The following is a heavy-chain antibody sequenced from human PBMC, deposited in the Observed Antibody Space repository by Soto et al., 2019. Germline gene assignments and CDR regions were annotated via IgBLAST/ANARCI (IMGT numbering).Heavy chain of an antibody. CDR1: GFPFSSYA. V-gene: IGHV3-7*01. CDR3: ARDETYYYGSGPV. CDR2: IKQDGSEK. J-gene: IGHJ4*02. Sequence: GGSLRLSCAASGFPFSSYAMSWVRQAPGKGLEWVANIKQDGSEKYYVDSVKGRFTISRDNAKNSLYLQMNSLRAEDTAVYYCARDETYYYGSGPVGGQGTLVTVSS. D-gene: IGHD3-10*01.